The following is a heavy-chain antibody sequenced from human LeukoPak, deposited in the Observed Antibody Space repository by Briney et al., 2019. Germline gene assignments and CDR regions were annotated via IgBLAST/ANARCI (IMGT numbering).Heavy chain of an antibody. V-gene: IGHV3-48*03. Sequence: PGGSLRLSCAASGFIFSSYEMNWVRQGPGKGLEWVSYISSSGTTKYYADSVKGRFTLSRDNAKKSLSLQMNSLRAEDTAIYYCARSNRDAFDMWGQGTVVTVSS. D-gene: IGHD2/OR15-2a*01. CDR2: ISSSGTTK. CDR1: GFIFSSYE. CDR3: ARSNRDAFDM. J-gene: IGHJ3*02.